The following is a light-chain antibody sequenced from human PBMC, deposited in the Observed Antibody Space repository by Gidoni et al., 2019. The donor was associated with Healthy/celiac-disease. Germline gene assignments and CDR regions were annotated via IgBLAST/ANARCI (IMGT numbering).Light chain of an antibody. CDR1: QSISSW. CDR2: KAS. CDR3: QQYNSLWT. V-gene: IGKV1-5*03. Sequence: DIKMAQSPSTLSASVGDSVTLTCRASQSISSWLAWYQQKPGKAPKLLIYKASSLESGVPSRFSGSGSGTEFTRTISSLQPDDFATYYCQQYNSLWTFGQGTKVEIK. J-gene: IGKJ1*01.